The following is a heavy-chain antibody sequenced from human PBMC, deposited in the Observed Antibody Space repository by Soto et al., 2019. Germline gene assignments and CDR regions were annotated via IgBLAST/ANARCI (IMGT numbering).Heavy chain of an antibody. J-gene: IGHJ4*02. CDR2: INSDGSST. CDR1: GFTFSSYW. CDR3: VGGYYSMSFDY. V-gene: IGHV3-74*01. D-gene: IGHD3-10*01. Sequence: GGSLRLSCAASGFTFSSYWMHWVRQAPGKGLVWVSRINSDGSSTSYADSVKGRFTISRDNAKNTLYLQMNSLRAEDTAVYYCVGGYYSMSFDYWGQGTLVTVSS.